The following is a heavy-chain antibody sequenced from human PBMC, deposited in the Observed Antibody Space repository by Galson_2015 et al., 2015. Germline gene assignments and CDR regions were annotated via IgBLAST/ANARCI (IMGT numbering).Heavy chain of an antibody. CDR1: GFTFSQAW. V-gene: IGHV3-15*01. D-gene: IGHD3-10*01. CDR2: VKSKTDGGTT. CDR3: TTDVPYGSGSYYNVWFDP. J-gene: IGHJ5*02. Sequence: SLRLSCAASGFTFSQAWMSWVRQAPGKGLEWVGRVKSKTDGGTTDYAAPVKGRFTTSRDDSKNTLYLQMNSLKTEDTAVYYCTTDVPYGSGSYYNVWFDPWGQGTLVTVSS.